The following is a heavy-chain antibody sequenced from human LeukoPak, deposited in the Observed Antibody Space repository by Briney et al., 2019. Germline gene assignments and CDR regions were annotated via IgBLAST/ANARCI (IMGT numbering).Heavy chain of an antibody. D-gene: IGHD5-12*01. CDR2: IFSSGNT. CDR1: GGSISGYY. J-gene: IGHJ6*03. CDR3: ARGAGYSREVNYYHYMDV. V-gene: IGHV4-4*07. Sequence: PSETLSLTCTVSGGSISGYYWGWIRQPAGRGLEWIWRIFSSGNTNYNPSLKSRVTMSVDTSKNQVSLGLSSVTAADTAVYYCARGAGYSREVNYYHYMDVWGKGTTVTVSS.